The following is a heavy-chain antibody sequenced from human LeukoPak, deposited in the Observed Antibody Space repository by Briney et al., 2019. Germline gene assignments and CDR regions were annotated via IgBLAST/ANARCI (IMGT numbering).Heavy chain of an antibody. CDR3: ARHRMTAEEYFDF. CDR1: GGSIKRNNYY. J-gene: IGHJ4*02. Sequence: SSETLSLTCSVSGGSIKRNNYYWGWIRQPPGKGLEWIGTMDYSGSTYYNPSLKSRITISVDTSKNQFSLKLRSVTAADTAVYYCARHRMTAEEYFDFWGQGTLVTVSS. CDR2: MDYSGST. V-gene: IGHV4-39*01. D-gene: IGHD6-13*01.